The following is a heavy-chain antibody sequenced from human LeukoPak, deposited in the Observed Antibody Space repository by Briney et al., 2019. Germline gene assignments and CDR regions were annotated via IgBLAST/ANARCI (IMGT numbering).Heavy chain of an antibody. V-gene: IGHV3-23*01. Sequence: GGSLRLSCAASGFTFNTYAMSWVRQAPGTGLEWVSTISGSGAFTKYADSVTGRFTISRDNSKNTLYLQLNSLRAEDTATYYCAKTYYYDSSGQVPFDYWGQGTLVTVSS. J-gene: IGHJ4*02. CDR2: ISGSGAFT. CDR3: AKTYYYDSSGQVPFDY. CDR1: GFTFNTYA. D-gene: IGHD3-22*01.